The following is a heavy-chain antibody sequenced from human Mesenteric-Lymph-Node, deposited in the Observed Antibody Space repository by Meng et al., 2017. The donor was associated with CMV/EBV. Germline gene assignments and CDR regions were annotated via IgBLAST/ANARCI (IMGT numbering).Heavy chain of an antibody. CDR2: IIPIFGTT. CDR3: AREGVHSSGWLTN. Sequence: KASGGNFNSYAISWVRQAPGQGLEWMGGIIPIFGTTNYAQKFQGRVTITTDESTSTAHMELSSLRSEDTAVYYCAREGVHSSGWLTNWGQGTLVTVSS. V-gene: IGHV1-69*05. D-gene: IGHD6-19*01. J-gene: IGHJ4*02. CDR1: GGNFNSYA.